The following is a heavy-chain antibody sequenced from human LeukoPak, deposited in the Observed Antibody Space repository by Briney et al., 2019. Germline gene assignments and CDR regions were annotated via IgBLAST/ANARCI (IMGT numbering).Heavy chain of an antibody. CDR3: ARVVRAVAAKVGLHMDV. Sequence: PSETLSLTCTVSGGSISSGGYYWSWLRQHPGKGLEWIGYIYYSGSTYYNPSLKSRVTISVDTSKNQFSLKLSSVTAADTAVYYCARVVRAVAAKVGLHMDVWGKGTTVTVSS. V-gene: IGHV4-31*03. J-gene: IGHJ6*03. CDR1: GGSISSGGYY. CDR2: IYYSGST. D-gene: IGHD2-15*01.